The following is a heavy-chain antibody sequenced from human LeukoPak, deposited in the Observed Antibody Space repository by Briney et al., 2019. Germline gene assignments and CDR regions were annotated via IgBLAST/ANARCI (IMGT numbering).Heavy chain of an antibody. CDR3: ARENLWAVDV. J-gene: IGHJ6*04. Sequence: SETLSLTCTVSGGSISSSSYYWGWIRQPPGKGLEWIGSIYYSGSTYYNPSLKSRVTISVDTSKNQFSLTLSSVIAADTAVYYCARENLWAVDVWGKGTTVTVSS. CDR2: IYYSGST. CDR1: GGSISSSSYY. D-gene: IGHD2-21*01. V-gene: IGHV4-39*07.